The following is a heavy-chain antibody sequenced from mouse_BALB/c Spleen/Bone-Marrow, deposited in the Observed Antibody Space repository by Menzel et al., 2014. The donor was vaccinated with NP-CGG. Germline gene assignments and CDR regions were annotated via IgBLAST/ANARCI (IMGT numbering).Heavy chain of an antibody. D-gene: IGHD1-1*01. J-gene: IGHJ4*01. Sequence: EVQLQQSGGGLVKPGGSLKLSCAASGSAFSSYDMSWVRQTPEKRLEWVAYISSGGGSTYYPDTVKGRFTISRDNAKNTLYLQMSSLKSEDTAMYYCARPLYYYGSSPFYAMDYWGQGTSVTVSS. CDR2: ISSGGGST. CDR3: ARPLYYYGSSPFYAMDY. CDR1: GSAFSSYD. V-gene: IGHV5-12-1*01.